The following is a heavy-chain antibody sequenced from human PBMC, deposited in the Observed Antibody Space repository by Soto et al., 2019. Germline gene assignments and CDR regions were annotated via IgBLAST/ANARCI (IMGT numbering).Heavy chain of an antibody. CDR2: IDPSDSYT. D-gene: IGHD3-22*01. CDR1: GFTFSSYA. Sequence: GGSQRLSSAASGFTFSSYAMRWIHKATKKGLEWMWRIDPSDSYTNYSPSFQGHVTISADKSISTAYLQWSSLKASDTAMYYCARQPFSSGYYYYAFDIWGQGTMVTVSS. J-gene: IGHJ3*02. CDR3: ARQPFSSGYYYYAFDI. V-gene: IGHV5-10-1*01.